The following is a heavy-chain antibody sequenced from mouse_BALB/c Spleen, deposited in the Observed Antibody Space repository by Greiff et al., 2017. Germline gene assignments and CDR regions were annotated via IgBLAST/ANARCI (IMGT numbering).Heavy chain of an antibody. J-gene: IGHJ4*01. V-gene: IGHV5-9-4*01. CDR3: ASNGKRAMDY. CDR1: GFTFTSYA. CDR2: ISGGGSYT. Sequence: EVQLMESGAGLVKPGASLKLSCAASGFTFTSYAMSWVSQSPEKRLEWVAEISGGGSYTYYPHTVTGRFTNSRDNANNPLYMELSSLTAEDTAMYDCASNGKRAMDYWGQGTSVTVSS. D-gene: IGHD1-1*01.